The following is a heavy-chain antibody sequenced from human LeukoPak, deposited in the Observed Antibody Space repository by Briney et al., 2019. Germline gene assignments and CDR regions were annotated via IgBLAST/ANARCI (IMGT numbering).Heavy chain of an antibody. CDR3: ARPRGCGSSRCNNFDC. V-gene: IGHV3-7*01. CDR1: GFTFSSYA. CDR2: MNEYGSEI. D-gene: IGHD2-2*01. J-gene: IGHJ4*02. Sequence: GGSLRLSCAASGFTFSSYAMSWVRQAPGKGLEWVAKMNEYGSEIFYVDSVKGRFTISRDNGKNSLYLQMNRLRAEDTAVYYCARPRGCGSSRCNNFDCWGQGTLVTVSS.